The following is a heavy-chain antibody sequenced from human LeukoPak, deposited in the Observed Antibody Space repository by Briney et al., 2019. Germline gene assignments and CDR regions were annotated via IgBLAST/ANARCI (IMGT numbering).Heavy chain of an antibody. V-gene: IGHV1-8*01. Sequence: ASVKVSCKASGYTFTSYDINWVRQATGQGLEWMGWMNPNSGNTGYAQKFQGRVTITADESTSTAYMELSSLRSEDTAVYYCARNQSNYYGSGSYPDWGQGTLVTVSS. CDR3: ARNQSNYYGSGSYPD. CDR2: MNPNSGNT. D-gene: IGHD3-10*01. CDR1: GYTFTSYD. J-gene: IGHJ4*02.